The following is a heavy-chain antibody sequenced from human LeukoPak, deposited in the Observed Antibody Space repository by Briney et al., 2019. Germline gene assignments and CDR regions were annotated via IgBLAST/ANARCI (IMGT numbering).Heavy chain of an antibody. J-gene: IGHJ4*02. D-gene: IGHD2-21*01. Sequence: GGSLRLSCAASGFTFSSYWMSWVRQAPGKGLEWVSAISGSGGSTYYADSVKGRFTISRDNSKNALYLQMNSLRAEDTAVYYCAKDRFPIPHPLTDSWGQGTLVTVSS. CDR2: ISGSGGST. CDR3: AKDRFPIPHPLTDS. V-gene: IGHV3-23*01. CDR1: GFTFSSYW.